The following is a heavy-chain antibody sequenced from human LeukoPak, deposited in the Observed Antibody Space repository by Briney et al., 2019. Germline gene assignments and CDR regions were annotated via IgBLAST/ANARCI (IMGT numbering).Heavy chain of an antibody. V-gene: IGHV3-30*02. J-gene: IGHJ4*02. CDR3: AKDHGSGSQYNSLLDY. D-gene: IGHD3-10*01. CDR2: IRFDGGTK. Sequence: PGGPLRLSCAASEFTFSNSGMHWVRQAPGKGLEWVAFIRFDGGTKYYADSVKGRFTISRDNSKNTVYLQVNSLRAEDTAVYYCAKDHGSGSQYNSLLDYWGQGTLVTVSS. CDR1: EFTFSNSG.